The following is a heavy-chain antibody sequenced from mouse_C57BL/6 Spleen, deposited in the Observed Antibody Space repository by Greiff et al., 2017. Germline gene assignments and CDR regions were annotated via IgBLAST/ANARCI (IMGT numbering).Heavy chain of an antibody. D-gene: IGHD2-2*01. V-gene: IGHV1-42*01. CDR1: GYAFTGYY. J-gene: IGHJ2*01. CDR3: AKSEGGYDLGD. Sequence: EVQLQQSGPELVKPGASVKISCKASGYAFTGYYMNWVKQSPEKGLEWIGEINPSTGGTTYNQKFKAKATLTVDKSSSTAYMQLKSLTSEDSAVYYCAKSEGGYDLGDWGKGTTLTVAS. CDR2: INPSTGGT.